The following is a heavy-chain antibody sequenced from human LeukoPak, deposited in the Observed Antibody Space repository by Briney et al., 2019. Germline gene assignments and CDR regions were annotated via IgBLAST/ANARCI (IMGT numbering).Heavy chain of an antibody. J-gene: IGHJ4*02. CDR2: IIPIFGTA. V-gene: IGHV1-69*06. CDR3: AKVRWDNSGWYYLDS. D-gene: IGHD6-19*01. CDR1: GGTFSSYA. Sequence: SAVNVSCKASGGTFSSYAISRVRQAPGQGLEWMGGIIPIFGTANYTQNFPGRVTITADKSTHKAYMAVSSLRSDDTAVYYFAKVRWDNSGWYYLDSWGQGTLVTVSS.